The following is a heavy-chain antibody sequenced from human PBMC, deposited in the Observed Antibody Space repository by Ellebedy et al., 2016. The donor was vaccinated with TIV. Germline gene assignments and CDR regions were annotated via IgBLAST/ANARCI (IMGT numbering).Heavy chain of an antibody. Sequence: AASVKVSCKASGGTFTSDIINWVRQAPGQGLEWMGRIIPILGIPNYAQKFQGRVTITADKSTSTAYMELSSLRSEDTTVYYCARGGHYYDSSGYLNMAFDIWGQGTMVTVSS. J-gene: IGHJ3*02. CDR2: IIPILGIP. CDR3: ARGGHYYDSSGYLNMAFDI. CDR1: GGTFTSDI. D-gene: IGHD3-22*01. V-gene: IGHV1-69*02.